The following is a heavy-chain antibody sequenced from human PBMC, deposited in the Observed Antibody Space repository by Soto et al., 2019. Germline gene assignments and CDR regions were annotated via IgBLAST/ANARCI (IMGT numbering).Heavy chain of an antibody. Sequence: SETLSLTCTVSGGSISSYYWSWIRQPPGKGLEWIGYIYYSGSTNYNPSLKSRVTISVHTSKNQFSLKLSSVTAADTAVYYCARDRYCSSTSCLNFDYWGQGTLVTVSS. CDR1: GGSISSYY. V-gene: IGHV4-59*12. CDR2: IYYSGST. CDR3: ARDRYCSSTSCLNFDY. D-gene: IGHD2-2*01. J-gene: IGHJ4*02.